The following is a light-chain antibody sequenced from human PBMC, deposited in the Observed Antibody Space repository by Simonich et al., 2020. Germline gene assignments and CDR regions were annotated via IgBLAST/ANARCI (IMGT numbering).Light chain of an antibody. CDR2: DVS. Sequence: QSALTQPPSASGSPGQSVPISCTGTSSDVGGYNYVSWYQQHPGKAPKLMIYDVSKRPAGVSNRFSGSKSGNTASLTISGLQAEYEADYYCSSYTSSSTLVFGGGTKLTVL. J-gene: IGLJ3*02. CDR1: SSDVGGYNY. V-gene: IGLV2-14*01. CDR3: SSYTSSSTLV.